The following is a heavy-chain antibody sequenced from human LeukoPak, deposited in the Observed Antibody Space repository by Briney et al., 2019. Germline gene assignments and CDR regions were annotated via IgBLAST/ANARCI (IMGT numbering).Heavy chain of an antibody. J-gene: IGHJ4*02. Sequence: GGSLRLSCAVSGFTFSSYAMSWVRQAPGKGLEWVSGISSSGSTTYYADSVKGRFTISRDNSKNTLYLQMNSLRAEDTATYYCAKFNIVVVPTAAFEYRGQGTLVTVSS. V-gene: IGHV3-23*01. D-gene: IGHD2-2*01. CDR1: GFTFSSYA. CDR2: ISSSGSTT. CDR3: AKFNIVVVPTAAFEY.